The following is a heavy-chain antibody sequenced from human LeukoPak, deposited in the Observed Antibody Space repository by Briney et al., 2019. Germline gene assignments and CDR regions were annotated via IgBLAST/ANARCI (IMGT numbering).Heavy chain of an antibody. CDR1: GGSISSGGYS. CDR3: ARADSSGYFHY. V-gene: IGHV4-30-2*01. D-gene: IGHD3-22*01. J-gene: IGHJ4*02. Sequence: SQTLSLTCAVSGGSISSGGYSWSWIRQPPGKGLEWIGYIYHSGSTYYNPSLKSRVTISVDRSKNQFSLKLSSVTAADTAVYYCARADSSGYFHYWGQGTPVTVSS. CDR2: IYHSGST.